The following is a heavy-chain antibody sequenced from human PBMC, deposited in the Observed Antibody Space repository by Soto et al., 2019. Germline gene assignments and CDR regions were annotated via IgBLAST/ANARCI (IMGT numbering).Heavy chain of an antibody. Sequence: PSETLSLTCAVYGGSFSGYYWGWIRQPPGKGLEWIGEINHSGSTNYNPSLKSRVTISVDTSKNQFSLKLSSVTAADTAVYYCARSSIYSSSTETQVYGMDVWGQGTTVTVSS. J-gene: IGHJ6*02. CDR2: INHSGST. V-gene: IGHV4-34*01. CDR3: ARSSIYSSSTETQVYGMDV. D-gene: IGHD6-6*01. CDR1: GGSFSGYY.